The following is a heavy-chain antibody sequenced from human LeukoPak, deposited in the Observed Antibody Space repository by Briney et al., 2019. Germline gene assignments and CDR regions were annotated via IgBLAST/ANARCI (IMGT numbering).Heavy chain of an antibody. CDR1: GGAFSSYA. D-gene: IGHD4-17*01. V-gene: IGHV1-69*04. CDR2: IIPILGIA. J-gene: IGHJ4*02. Sequence: SVKVSCKASGGAFSSYAISWVRQAPGQGLEWMGRIIPILGIANYAQKFQGRVTITADKSTSTAYMELSSLRSEDTAVYYCARGENYGDSSFDYWGQGTLVTVSS. CDR3: ARGENYGDSSFDY.